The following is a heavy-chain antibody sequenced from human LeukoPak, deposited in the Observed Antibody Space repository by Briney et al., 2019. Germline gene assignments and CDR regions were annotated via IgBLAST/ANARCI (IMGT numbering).Heavy chain of an antibody. D-gene: IGHD3-22*01. Sequence: GGSLRLSCAASGFTFSDYYMSWIRQAPGKGLEWVSFISSSGTYTNYADSVKGRFTISRDNAKNSLYLQMNSLRAEDTAVYYCARVRGPYYYDSSGPGSMDVWGQGTTVTVSS. J-gene: IGHJ6*02. V-gene: IGHV3-11*06. CDR3: ARVRGPYYYDSSGPGSMDV. CDR1: GFTFSDYY. CDR2: ISSSGTYT.